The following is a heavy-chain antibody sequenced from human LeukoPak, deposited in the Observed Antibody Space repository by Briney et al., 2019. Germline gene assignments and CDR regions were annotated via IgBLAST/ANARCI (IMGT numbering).Heavy chain of an antibody. Sequence: GASVKVSCKASGYTFTSYYMHWVRQAPGQGLEWMGIINPSGGSTSYAQKFQGRVTMTRDTSTSTVYMELSRLRSDDTAVYYCARGISRGYSYGYVTSPVDYWGQGTLVTVSS. CDR1: GYTFTSYY. D-gene: IGHD5-18*01. J-gene: IGHJ4*02. CDR2: INPSGGST. V-gene: IGHV1-46*01. CDR3: ARGISRGYSYGYVTSPVDY.